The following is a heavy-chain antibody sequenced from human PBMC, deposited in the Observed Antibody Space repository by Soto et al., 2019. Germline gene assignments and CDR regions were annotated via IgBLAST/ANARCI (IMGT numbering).Heavy chain of an antibody. CDR3: ARDQFSCSGGSCYSKYFDY. CDR1: GYTFTSYY. J-gene: IGHJ4*02. V-gene: IGHV1-46*01. D-gene: IGHD2-15*01. CDR2: INPSGGST. Sequence: GVPVKVSCKACGYTFTSYYRHWVRQAPGQGLEWMGIINPSGGSTSYAQKFQGRVTMTRDTSTSTVYMELSSLRSEDTAVHYCARDQFSCSGGSCYSKYFDYWGQGALVTVSS.